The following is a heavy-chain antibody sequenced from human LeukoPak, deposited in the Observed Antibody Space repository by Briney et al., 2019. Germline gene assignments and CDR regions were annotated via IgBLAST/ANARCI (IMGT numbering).Heavy chain of an antibody. CDR1: GFTFSRYW. V-gene: IGHV3-74*01. CDR2: IKSDGKT. J-gene: IGHJ1*01. D-gene: IGHD3-22*01. Sequence: PGGSLRLSCEASGFTFSRYWMHCVRQAPGKGLGWVSRIKSDGKTNYADAVKGRFTISRDNAKNTVSLQMDSLRAEDTGVYYCARAPSEVGGYYPEYFRHWGQGTLVTVSS. CDR3: ARAPSEVGGYYPEYFRH.